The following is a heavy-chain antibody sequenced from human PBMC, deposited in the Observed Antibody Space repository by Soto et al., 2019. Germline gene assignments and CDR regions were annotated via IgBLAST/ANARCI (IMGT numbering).Heavy chain of an antibody. CDR1: GGSFSGYY. V-gene: IGHV4-34*01. D-gene: IGHD2-21*01. CDR2: INHSGSS. CDR3: ASLACDSRVSHYYYYNGMDL. J-gene: IGHJ6*02. Sequence: SETLSLTCAVYGGSFSGYYWSWIRQPPGKGLEWIGEINHSGSSNYNPSLKSRGTITVDTSKNKFSLKLSSVTDADTAVYYCASLACDSRVSHYYYYNGMDLWGQGTTVTVSS.